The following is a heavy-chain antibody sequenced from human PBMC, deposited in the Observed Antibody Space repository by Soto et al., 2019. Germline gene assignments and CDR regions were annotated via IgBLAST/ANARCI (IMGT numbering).Heavy chain of an antibody. CDR1: GFTFSSYA. CDR3: AKDLGLHIAVAGTCDY. Sequence: EVQLLESGGGLVQPGGSLRLSCAASGFTFSSYAMSWVRQAPGKGLEWVSAISGRGGSTYYADSVKGRFTISRDNSKNTLYLQMNSLRAEDTAVYYCAKDLGLHIAVAGTCDYWGQGTLVTVSS. D-gene: IGHD6-19*01. J-gene: IGHJ4*02. V-gene: IGHV3-23*01. CDR2: ISGRGGST.